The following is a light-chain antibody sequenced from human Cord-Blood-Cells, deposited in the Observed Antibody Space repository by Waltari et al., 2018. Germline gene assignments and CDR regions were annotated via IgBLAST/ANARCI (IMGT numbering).Light chain of an antibody. J-gene: IGKJ1*01. CDR2: AAS. CDR3: QQYYSYPRT. Sequence: AIRMTQSPSSFSASTGDRVTITCRASQGIHSYLAWYQQKPGKAPKLLIYAASTLQSGVPSRFSGSGSGTDFTLTISCLQSEDFATYYCQQYYSYPRTFGQGTKVEIK. CDR1: QGIHSY. V-gene: IGKV1-8*01.